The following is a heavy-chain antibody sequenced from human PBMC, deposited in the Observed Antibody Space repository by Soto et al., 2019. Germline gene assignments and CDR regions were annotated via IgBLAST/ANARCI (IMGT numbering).Heavy chain of an antibody. D-gene: IGHD3-10*01. CDR3: ARDVDYYGSGSFFAYYYYYGMDV. CDR1: GYTFTSYG. V-gene: IGHV1-18*01. J-gene: IGHJ6*02. CDR2: ISAYNGNT. Sequence: QVQLVQSGAEVKKPGASVKVSCKASGYTFTSYGISWVRQAPGQGLEWMGWISAYNGNTNYAQKLQGRVTMTTDTSTSTAYMELRSLRSDDTAVYYCARDVDYYGSGSFFAYYYYYGMDVWGQGTTVTVSS.